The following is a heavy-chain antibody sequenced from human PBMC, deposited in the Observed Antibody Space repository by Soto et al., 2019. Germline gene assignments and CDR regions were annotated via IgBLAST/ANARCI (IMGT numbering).Heavy chain of an antibody. CDR3: AKAKGRSNFYYSGLGV. V-gene: IGHV3-23*01. D-gene: IGHD1-26*01. CDR2: ITAATGTT. J-gene: IGHJ6*02. CDR1: GFTFGSYG. Sequence: GGSLRLSCAASGFTFGSYGMTWVRQAPGKGLECVSGITAATGTTYYADSVKGRFTISRDLSTNTLFLQMNSLRAADSAVYYCAKAKGRSNFYYSGLGVWGQGTTVTVSS.